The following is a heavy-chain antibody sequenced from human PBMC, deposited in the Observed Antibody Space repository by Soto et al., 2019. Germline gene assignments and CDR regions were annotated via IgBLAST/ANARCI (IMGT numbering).Heavy chain of an antibody. Sequence: QVQLVQSGADVKKPGASVKVSCKASGYTFSDYGVSWVRQAPGQGLEWMGWISSKNGNTHFAQKFRGRVTMTTDPSTSTVSMELRSLRPDDTAVYYCAREPPETPPDYWGQGTLVTVSS. J-gene: IGHJ4*02. V-gene: IGHV1-18*01. CDR1: GYTFSDYG. CDR3: AREPPETPPDY. CDR2: ISSKNGNT.